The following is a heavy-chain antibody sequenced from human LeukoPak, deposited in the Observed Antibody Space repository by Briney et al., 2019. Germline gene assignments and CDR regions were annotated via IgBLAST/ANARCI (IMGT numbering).Heavy chain of an antibody. V-gene: IGHV4-4*07. J-gene: IGHJ4*02. CDR2: IYTSENS. D-gene: IGHD2-2*01. Sequence: SSETLSLTCTVSGGSISSHYWSWIRQPAGKGLEWIGRIYTSENSNLNPSLRSRVTISLDKSKNQFSLKLRSVTAADTAVYYCARGLSSATFFDRWGQGILVTVSS. CDR3: ARGLSSATFFDR. CDR1: GGSISSHY.